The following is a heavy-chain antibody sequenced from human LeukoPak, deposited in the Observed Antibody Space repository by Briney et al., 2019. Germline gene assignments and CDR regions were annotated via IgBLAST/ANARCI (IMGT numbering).Heavy chain of an antibody. CDR2: INHSGST. J-gene: IGHJ4*02. CDR3: ARGPPRGMVVVPAAVGDY. V-gene: IGHV4-34*01. Sequence: SETLSLTCAVYGGSFSGYYWSWIRQPPGKGLEWIGEINHSGSTNYNPSLKSRATISVDTSKNQFSLKLSSVPAADTAMSYCARGPPRGMVVVPAAVGDYWGQGTLVTVSS. CDR1: GGSFSGYY. D-gene: IGHD2-2*01.